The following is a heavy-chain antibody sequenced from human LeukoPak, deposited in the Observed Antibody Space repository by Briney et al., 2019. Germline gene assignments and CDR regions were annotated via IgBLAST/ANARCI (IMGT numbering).Heavy chain of an antibody. CDR3: ARQRSYAFDFDY. CDR1: GGSFSGYY. D-gene: IGHD6-25*01. J-gene: IGHJ4*02. Sequence: SETLSLTCAVYGGSFSGYYWSWIRQPPGKGLEWIGEINHSGSTNYNPSLKSRVTISVGTSKNQFSLKLSSVTAADTAVYYCARQRSYAFDFDYWGQGTLVTVSS. CDR2: INHSGST. V-gene: IGHV4-34*01.